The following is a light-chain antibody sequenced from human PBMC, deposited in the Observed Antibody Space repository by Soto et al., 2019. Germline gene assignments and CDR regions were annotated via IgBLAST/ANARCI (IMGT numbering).Light chain of an antibody. V-gene: IGKV1-39*01. CDR3: QLSHSTAYL. CDR1: QSISTY. CDR2: AAS. Sequence: DIQVTQSPSSLSASVGDRVTITCRASQSISTYLKWYQQKLGKAPKLLIYAASSLQSGVPSRFRGSGSCAGFTRTIRSLQPEGFATDYCQLSHSTAYLFGQRTKREI. J-gene: IGKJ2*01.